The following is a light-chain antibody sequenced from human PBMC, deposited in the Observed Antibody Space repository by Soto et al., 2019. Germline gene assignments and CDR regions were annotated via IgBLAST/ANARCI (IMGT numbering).Light chain of an antibody. CDR1: QSVSSSY. V-gene: IGKV3-20*01. Sequence: EIVLTQSPGTLSLSPGERATLSCRASQSVSSSYLAWYQQKPGQAPRLLIYGASTRATGIPDRFSGSGSATDFTLTISRLEPEDFAVYYCQQYSTSFPLTFGGRTKVNIK. CDR3: QQYSTSFPLT. J-gene: IGKJ4*01. CDR2: GAS.